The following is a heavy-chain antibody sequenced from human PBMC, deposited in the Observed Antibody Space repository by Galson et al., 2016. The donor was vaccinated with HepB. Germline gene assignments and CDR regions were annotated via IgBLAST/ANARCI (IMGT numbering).Heavy chain of an antibody. Sequence: SVKVSCKASGFSFSSSSVQWVRQSRGQRLEWIGWIVVGSGETDYAQKFQQRVTITRDRSTSTAYMELSSLRFEDTAVYYCAADRDWKGVADIWGQGTMVTVSS. CDR2: IVVGSGET. V-gene: IGHV1-58*01. CDR1: GFSFSSSS. D-gene: IGHD1-1*01. J-gene: IGHJ3*02. CDR3: AADRDWKGVADI.